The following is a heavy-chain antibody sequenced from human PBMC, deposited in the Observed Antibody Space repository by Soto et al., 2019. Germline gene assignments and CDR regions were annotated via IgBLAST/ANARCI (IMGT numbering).Heavy chain of an antibody. CDR1: GFTFNSYN. D-gene: IGHD2-15*01. J-gene: IGHJ4*02. V-gene: IGHV3-48*01. CDR3: ARDHLMVGATFDF. CDR2: ISASSSPK. Sequence: VQLVESGGGLVQPGGSLRLSCAASGFTFNSYNMNWVRQAPGKGLEWISYISASSSPKYYADSVKGRFTISRDNAKNSLYLQMNSLRAEDTAVYYCARDHLMVGATFDFWGQGTLVTVSS.